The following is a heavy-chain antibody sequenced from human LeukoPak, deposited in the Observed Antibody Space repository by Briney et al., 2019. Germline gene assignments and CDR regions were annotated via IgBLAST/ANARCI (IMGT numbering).Heavy chain of an antibody. D-gene: IGHD5-12*01. CDR1: GFIFSDYP. J-gene: IGHJ4*02. V-gene: IGHV3-23*01. Sequence: GGSLRLSCVVSGFIFSDYPMNWVRQAPGKGLEWISTISVSDTTHYAESVGGRFTISRDNSKNMVFLQMNSLRAEDTAVYYCAPDLDSGPSYDGVHIWGQGTVVTVSS. CDR2: ISVSDTT. CDR3: APDLDSGPSYDGVHI.